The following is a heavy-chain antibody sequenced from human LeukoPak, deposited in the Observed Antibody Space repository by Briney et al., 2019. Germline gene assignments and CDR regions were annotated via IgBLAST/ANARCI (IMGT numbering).Heavy chain of an antibody. CDR3: AKHTLTVALFDP. D-gene: IGHD4-23*01. CDR2: IIPIFGTA. Sequence: SVKVSCKASGGTFSNYAISWVRQAPGQGLEWMGGIIPIFGTANYAQKFQGRVTITADKSTSTAYMELSSLRSEDTAVYYCAKHTLTVALFDPWGQGTLVTVSS. J-gene: IGHJ5*02. V-gene: IGHV1-69*06. CDR1: GGTFSNYA.